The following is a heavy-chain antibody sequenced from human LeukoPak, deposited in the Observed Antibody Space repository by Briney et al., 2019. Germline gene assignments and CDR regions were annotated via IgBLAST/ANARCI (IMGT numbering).Heavy chain of an antibody. CDR2: IIPIFGTA. D-gene: IGHD3-22*01. CDR3: AREGSLYDSSGYPHDAFDI. CDR1: GGTFSSYA. J-gene: IGHJ3*02. Sequence: ASVKVSCKASGGTFSSYAISWVRQTPGQGLEWMGGIIPIFGTANYAQKFQGRVTMTTDTSTSTAYMELRSLRSDDTAVYYCAREGSLYDSSGYPHDAFDIWGQGTMVTVSS. V-gene: IGHV1-69*05.